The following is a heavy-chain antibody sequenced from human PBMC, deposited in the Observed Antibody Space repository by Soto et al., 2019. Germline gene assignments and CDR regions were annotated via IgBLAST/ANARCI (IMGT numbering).Heavy chain of an antibody. D-gene: IGHD3-16*01. CDR2: IRNDGSNE. CDR3: AKGPAGGDTHRSADY. Sequence: GGSLRLSCAASGSTFSNYGMHWVRQAPGKGLEWVAVIRNDGSNEYYADSVKGRFTISRDNPKHTLYLQMNGLRAEDTAVYYCAKGPAGGDTHRSADYWGQGALVTVSS. CDR1: GSTFSNYG. V-gene: IGHV3-30*18. J-gene: IGHJ4*02.